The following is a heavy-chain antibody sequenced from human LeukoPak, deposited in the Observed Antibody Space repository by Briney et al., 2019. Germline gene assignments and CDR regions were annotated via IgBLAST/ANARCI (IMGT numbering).Heavy chain of an antibody. CDR3: AKDRKTTVLE. J-gene: IGHJ4*02. CDR1: GFTFSSHA. V-gene: IGHV3-23*01. CDR2: IIGSGGST. Sequence: PGGSLRLSCAASGFTFSSHAMSWVRQAPGKGLERVSSIIGSGGSTYYADSVKGRFTISRDNSKNTLYLQMNSLRAEDTAVYYCAKDRKTTVLEGGQGTLVTVSS. D-gene: IGHD4-17*01.